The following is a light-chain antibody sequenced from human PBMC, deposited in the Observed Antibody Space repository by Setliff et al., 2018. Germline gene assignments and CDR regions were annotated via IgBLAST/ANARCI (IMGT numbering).Light chain of an antibody. CDR1: SSDVGGYNY. Sequence: HSALTQPASVSGSPGQSITISCTGTSSDVGGYNYVSWYQQHPGKAPKLMIYDVSKRPSGVSNRFSGSKSGNTASLTISGLQAEDEADYYCSSYISSSTFVFGTGTKGTV. CDR3: SSYISSSTFV. J-gene: IGLJ1*01. CDR2: DVS. V-gene: IGLV2-14*01.